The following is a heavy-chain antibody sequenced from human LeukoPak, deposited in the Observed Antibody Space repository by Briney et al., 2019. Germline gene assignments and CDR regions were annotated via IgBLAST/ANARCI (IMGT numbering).Heavy chain of an antibody. J-gene: IGHJ4*02. CDR3: ATVRYDILTGYYVDY. Sequence: AASVKVSCKASGYTFTSYGISWVRQAPGQGLEWMGWISAYNGNTNYAQKLQGRVTMTTDTSTSTAYMELRSLRSDDTAVYYCATVRYDILTGYYVDYWGQGTLVTVSS. CDR1: GYTFTSYG. V-gene: IGHV1-18*01. CDR2: ISAYNGNT. D-gene: IGHD3-9*01.